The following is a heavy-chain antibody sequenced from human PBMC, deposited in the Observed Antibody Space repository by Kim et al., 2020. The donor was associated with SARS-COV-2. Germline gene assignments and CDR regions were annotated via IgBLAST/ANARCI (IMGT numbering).Heavy chain of an antibody. CDR2: IIPIFGTA. V-gene: IGHV1-69*13. Sequence: SVKVSCKASGGTFSSYAISWVRQAPGQGLEWMGGIIPIFGTANYAQKFQGRVTITADESTSTAYMELSSLRSEDTAVYYCARYHVWGSYRYTGAPWFEPHWFDPWGQGTLVTVSS. CDR1: GGTFSSYA. J-gene: IGHJ5*02. CDR3: ARYHVWGSYRYTGAPWFEPHWFDP. D-gene: IGHD3-16*02.